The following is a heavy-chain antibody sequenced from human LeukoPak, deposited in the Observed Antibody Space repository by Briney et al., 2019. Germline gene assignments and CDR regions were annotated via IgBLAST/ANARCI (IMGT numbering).Heavy chain of an antibody. CDR3: ARVAVRVVAADYYGMDV. Sequence: SVKVSFKASGYTFTSYGISWVRQAPGQGLAWMGRISAYNGNTNYAQKLQGRVTMTTDTSTSTAYMELRSLRSDDTAVYYCARVAVRVVAADYYGMDVWGKGTTVTVSS. CDR1: GYTFTSYG. J-gene: IGHJ6*04. D-gene: IGHD2-15*01. V-gene: IGHV1-18*04. CDR2: ISAYNGNT.